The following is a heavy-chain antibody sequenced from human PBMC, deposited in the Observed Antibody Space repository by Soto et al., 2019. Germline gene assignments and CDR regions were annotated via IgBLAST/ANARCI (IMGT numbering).Heavy chain of an antibody. Sequence: QVQLVQSGAEVKKPGSSVKVSCKASGGTFSSYAISWVRQAPGQGLEWMGGIITIFGTANYAQKFKGRVTITADEATSTAYMELSSLRSDDTAVYYCAREQSGSAAAGTGDWFDPWGQGTLVTVSS. CDR2: IITIFGTA. CDR3: AREQSGSAAAGTGDWFDP. D-gene: IGHD6-13*01. CDR1: GGTFSSYA. V-gene: IGHV1-69*13. J-gene: IGHJ5*02.